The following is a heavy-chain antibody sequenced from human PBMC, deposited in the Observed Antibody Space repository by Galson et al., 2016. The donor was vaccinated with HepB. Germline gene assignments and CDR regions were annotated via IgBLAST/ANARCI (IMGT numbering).Heavy chain of an antibody. J-gene: IGHJ4*02. D-gene: IGHD2-2*03. CDR2: IKKHGSEI. CDR1: GFIFNTDW. Sequence: SLRLSCAAAGFIFNTDWMSWVRQAPGKGLEWVAMIKKHGSEIYYVDSVKGRFTISRDNVRNSLHLQMDSVRVEDTAVYCCAALDAPLLRTAYWGQGTLVTVSS. CDR3: AALDAPLLRTAY. V-gene: IGHV3-7*03.